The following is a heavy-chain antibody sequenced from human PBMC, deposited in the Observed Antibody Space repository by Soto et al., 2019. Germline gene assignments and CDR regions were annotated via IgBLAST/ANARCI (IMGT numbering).Heavy chain of an antibody. V-gene: IGHV4-61*01. CDR1: GGSVSSGSYY. CDR2: IYYSGST. D-gene: IGHD6-13*01. CDR3: ARVAAGTIYYYYGMDV. J-gene: IGHJ6*02. Sequence: SETLSLTCTVSGGSVSSGSYYWSWIRQPPGKGLEWIGYIYYSGSTNYNPSLKSRVTISVDTSKNQFSLKLSSVTAADTAVYYCARVAAGTIYYYYGMDVWGQGTTVTVSS.